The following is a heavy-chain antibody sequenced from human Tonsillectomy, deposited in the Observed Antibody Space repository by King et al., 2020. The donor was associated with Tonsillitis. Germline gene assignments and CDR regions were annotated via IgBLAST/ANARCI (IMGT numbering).Heavy chain of an antibody. J-gene: IGHJ4*02. V-gene: IGHV4-59*01. CDR2: IYYSGST. D-gene: IGHD3-10*01. CDR1: GGSISSYY. CDR3: AIGRMVRGVMSFDY. Sequence: QLQESGPGLVKPSETLSLTCTVSGGSISSYYWSWIRQPPGKGLEWIGYIYYSGSTNYNPSLKSRVTISVDTSKNQFSLKLSSVTAADTAVYYCAIGRMVRGVMSFDYWGQGTLVTVSS.